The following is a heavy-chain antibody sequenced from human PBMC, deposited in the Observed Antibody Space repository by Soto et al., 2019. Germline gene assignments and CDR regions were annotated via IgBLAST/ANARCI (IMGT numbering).Heavy chain of an antibody. CDR2: IFADGNT. Sequence: SETLPLTCVVSGTSLSTSYWSWVRQPAGKRLQWIGRIFADGNTNSSSSLRGRVSMAIDKSQNQISLQLASVTAADTATYYCVSEIIMALDYWGRGAQVTVSS. CDR1: GTSLSTSY. D-gene: IGHD3-16*01. V-gene: IGHV4-4*07. J-gene: IGHJ4*02. CDR3: VSEIIMALDY.